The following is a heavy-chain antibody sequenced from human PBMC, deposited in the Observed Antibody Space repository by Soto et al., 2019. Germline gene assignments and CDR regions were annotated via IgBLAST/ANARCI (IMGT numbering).Heavy chain of an antibody. V-gene: IGHV3-9*01. J-gene: IGHJ4*02. CDR3: ARTRNPVDIVATIIPY. CDR2: INWNGVNK. Sequence: GGSLRLSCTVSGFMFEDFAMHWVRQAPGQGLEWVSGINWNGVNKGYAESVLGRFTISRDNAKKSLYLQMNSLRAEDTAVYYCARTRNPVDIVATIIPYWGQGTLVTVSS. CDR1: GFMFEDFA. D-gene: IGHD5-12*01.